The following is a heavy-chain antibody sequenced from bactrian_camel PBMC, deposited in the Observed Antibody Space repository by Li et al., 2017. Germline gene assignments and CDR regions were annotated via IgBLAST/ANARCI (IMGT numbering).Heavy chain of an antibody. D-gene: IGHD2*01. J-gene: IGHJ4*01. V-gene: IGHV3S1*01. CDR2: INTGGGST. CDR1: GYTYNSYY. Sequence: HVQLVESGGGSVQAGGSLRLSCAASGYTYNSYYMGWFRQAPGKEREGVASINTGGGSTTYADSVKGRFTISQDNAKNTVYLQMNSLKTEDTAVYYCATGWTTTPLLYWGQGTQVTVS. CDR3: ATGWTTTPLLY.